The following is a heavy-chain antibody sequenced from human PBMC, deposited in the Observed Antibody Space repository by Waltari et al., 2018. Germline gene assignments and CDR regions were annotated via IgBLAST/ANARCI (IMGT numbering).Heavy chain of an antibody. Sequence: QVQMQESGPGLVKPLETLSLTCSFSGCSLRSYSWSSIRQPAGKGLEWIGHIFTSGITKYNPSLKSRVTMSVDTSKNQFSLKLTSVTAADTAVYYCARESGDYSPFDNWGQGTLVTVSS. J-gene: IGHJ4*02. CDR1: GCSLRSYS. D-gene: IGHD4-17*01. CDR2: IFTSGIT. CDR3: ARESGDYSPFDN. V-gene: IGHV4-4*07.